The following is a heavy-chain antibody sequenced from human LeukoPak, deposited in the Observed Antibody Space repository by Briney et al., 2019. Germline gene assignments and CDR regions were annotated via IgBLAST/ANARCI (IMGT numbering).Heavy chain of an antibody. D-gene: IGHD6-6*01. V-gene: IGHV4-34*01. CDR2: INHSGST. J-gene: IGHJ4*02. CDR1: GGSFSGYY. Sequence: SETLSLTCAVYGGSFSGYYWSWIRQLPGKGLEWIGEINHSGSTNYNPSLKSRVTISVDTSKNQFSLKLSSVTAADTAVYYCARGVGSSDYWGQGTLVTVSS. CDR3: ARGVGSSDY.